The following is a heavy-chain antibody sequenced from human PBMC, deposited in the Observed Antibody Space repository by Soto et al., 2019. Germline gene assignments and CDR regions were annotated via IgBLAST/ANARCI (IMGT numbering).Heavy chain of an antibody. J-gene: IGHJ5*02. D-gene: IGHD3-10*01. V-gene: IGHV4-34*01. CDR2: INHSGST. Sequence: SETLSLTCSVYGGSFSGYYWSWIRQPPGKGLEWIGEINHSGSTNYNPSLKSRVTISVDTSKNQFSLKLSSVTAADTAVYYCARKLRSYYGSGSYYKGGWFDPWGQGTLVTVSS. CDR3: ARKLRSYYGSGSYYKGGWFDP. CDR1: GGSFSGYY.